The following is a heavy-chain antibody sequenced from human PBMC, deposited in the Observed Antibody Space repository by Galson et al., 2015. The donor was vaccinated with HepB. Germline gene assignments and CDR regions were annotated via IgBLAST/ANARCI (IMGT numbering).Heavy chain of an antibody. V-gene: IGHV4-39*01. D-gene: IGHD2-2*01. CDR1: GASIVSSSHY. CDR2: IYYGGSGTT. J-gene: IGHJ4*02. Sequence: SETLSLTCTVSGASIVSSSHYWGWIRQPPGKGLEWIGRIYYGGSGTTLYNPSLRSRVTISVDPSKNQFSSELKSVTAADTAVYFCARPRYCSSAACSAAFDSWGQGTLVTVSS. CDR3: ARPRYCSSAACSAAFDS.